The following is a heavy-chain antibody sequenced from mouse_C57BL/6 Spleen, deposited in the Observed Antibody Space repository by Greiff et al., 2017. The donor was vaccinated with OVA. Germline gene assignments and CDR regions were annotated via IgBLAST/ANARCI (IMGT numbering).Heavy chain of an antibody. Sequence: QVQLQQSGAELVRPGTSVKMSCKASGYTFTNYWIGWAKQRPGHGLEWIGDIYPGGGYTNYNEKFKGKATLTADKSSSTAYMQLSSLTSEDSAIYYGARYPGGSADYAMDYWGQGTSVTVSS. CDR1: GYTFTNYW. V-gene: IGHV1-63*01. CDR3: ARYPGGSADYAMDY. J-gene: IGHJ4*01. CDR2: IYPGGGYT. D-gene: IGHD1-1*02.